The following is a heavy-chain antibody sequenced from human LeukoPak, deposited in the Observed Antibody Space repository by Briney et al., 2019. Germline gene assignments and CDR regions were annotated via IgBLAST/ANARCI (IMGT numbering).Heavy chain of an antibody. J-gene: IGHJ4*02. CDR1: GGTFSNFA. Sequence: GASVKVSCKASGGTFSNFAVNWVRQAPGQGLEWMGRIIPLLGITNYAQNFHGRVTITADRSTATAYMELSSLRSEDTAVYYCATGHSGYDYRFDYWGQGTLVTVSS. D-gene: IGHD5-12*01. V-gene: IGHV1-69*04. CDR2: IIPLLGIT. CDR3: ATGHSGYDYRFDY.